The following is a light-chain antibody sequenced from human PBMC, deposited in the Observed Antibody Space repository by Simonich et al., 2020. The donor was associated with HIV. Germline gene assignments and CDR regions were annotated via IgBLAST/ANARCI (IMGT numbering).Light chain of an antibody. CDR1: QGISNY. V-gene: IGKV1-9*01. CDR2: AAS. Sequence: DIQLTQSPSFLSASVRDRVTITCRASQGISNYLAWYQQRPRKSPKLLIYAASTLQSGVPSRFSGSGSGTKFTLTISSLQPDDFATYYCQQLKSYPYTFGQGTKLDIK. CDR3: QQLKSYPYT. J-gene: IGKJ2*01.